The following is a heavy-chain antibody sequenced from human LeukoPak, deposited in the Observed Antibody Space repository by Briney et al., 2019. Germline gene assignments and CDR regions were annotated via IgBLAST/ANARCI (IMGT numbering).Heavy chain of an antibody. Sequence: KPGASVKVSCKASGYTFTRYSIHWVRQAPGKSLGWLGWINTGNGNTEYSQKFQGRVTITRDTSASTAYMELSSLRSEDTAVYYCARDYRLAPPFDAFDIWGQGTMVTVSS. CDR2: INTGNGNT. CDR3: ARDYRLAPPFDAFDI. V-gene: IGHV1-3*04. CDR1: GYTFTRYS. J-gene: IGHJ3*02. D-gene: IGHD3-10*01.